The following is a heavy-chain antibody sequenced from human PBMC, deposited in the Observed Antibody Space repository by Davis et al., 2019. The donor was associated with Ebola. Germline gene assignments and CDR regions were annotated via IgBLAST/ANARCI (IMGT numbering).Heavy chain of an antibody. J-gene: IGHJ4*02. D-gene: IGHD1-26*01. V-gene: IGHV4-61*05. Sequence: PSETLSLTCTVSGGSISSSSYYWSWIRQPPGKGLEWIGYIYYSGSTNYNPSLKSRVTISVDTSKNQFSLKLSSVTAADTAVYYCACLSIVGAPVDYWGQGTLVTVSS. CDR1: GGSISSSSYY. CDR2: IYYSGST. CDR3: ACLSIVGAPVDY.